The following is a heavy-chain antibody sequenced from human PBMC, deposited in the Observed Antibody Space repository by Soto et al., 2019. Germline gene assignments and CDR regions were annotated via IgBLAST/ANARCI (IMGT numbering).Heavy chain of an antibody. CDR2: ISAYNGNT. D-gene: IGHD1-26*01. V-gene: IGHV1-18*01. Sequence: GASVKVSCKASGYTFTSYGISWVRQAPGQGLEWMGWISAYNGNTNYAQKLQGRVTMTTDTSTTTTYMELRSLTSDDTAVYYCAKSGQPPYYYYGMDVWGQGTTVTVSS. CDR1: GYTFTSYG. CDR3: AKSGQPPYYYYGMDV. J-gene: IGHJ6*02.